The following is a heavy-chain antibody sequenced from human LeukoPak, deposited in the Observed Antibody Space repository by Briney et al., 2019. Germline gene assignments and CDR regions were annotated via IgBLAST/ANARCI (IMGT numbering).Heavy chain of an antibody. Sequence: SETLSLTCTVSGGSISSYYWSWIRQPAGKGLEWLGRIYTSGSTNYNPSLKSRVTMSVDTSKNQFSLKLSSVTAADTAVYYCARDIPSVYYYDSSGYYFDYWGQGTLVTVSS. J-gene: IGHJ4*02. V-gene: IGHV4-4*07. CDR1: GGSISSYY. D-gene: IGHD3-22*01. CDR2: IYTSGST. CDR3: ARDIPSVYYYDSSGYYFDY.